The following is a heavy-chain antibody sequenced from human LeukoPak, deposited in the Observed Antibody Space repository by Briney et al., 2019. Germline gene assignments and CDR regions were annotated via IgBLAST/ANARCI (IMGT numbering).Heavy chain of an antibody. Sequence: SETLSLTCTVSGGSFEHYFWSWIRQPPGEGLEWIGYVYYSGSTDYNPSLKSRVTMSVDTSKNQFSLKLSSVTAADTAVYYCARDWLSNWFDPWGQGTLVTVSS. J-gene: IGHJ5*02. CDR1: GGSFEHYF. V-gene: IGHV4-59*12. CDR2: VYYSGST. D-gene: IGHD3-9*01. CDR3: ARDWLSNWFDP.